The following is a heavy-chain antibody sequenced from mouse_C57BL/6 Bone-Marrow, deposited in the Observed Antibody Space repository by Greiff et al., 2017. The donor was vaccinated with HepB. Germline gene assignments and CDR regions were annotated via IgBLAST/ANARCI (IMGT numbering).Heavy chain of an antibody. CDR2: IYPGSGNT. D-gene: IGHD1-1*01. CDR1: GYSFTSYY. V-gene: IGHV1-66*01. CDR3: ARGDYYYGSSWYWYFDV. J-gene: IGHJ1*03. Sequence: QVQLQQSGPELVKPGASVKISCKASGYSFTSYYIHWVKQRPGQGLEWIGWIYPGSGNTKYNEKFKGKATLTADTSSSTAYMQLSSLTSEDSAVYYCARGDYYYGSSWYWYFDVWGTGTTVTVSS.